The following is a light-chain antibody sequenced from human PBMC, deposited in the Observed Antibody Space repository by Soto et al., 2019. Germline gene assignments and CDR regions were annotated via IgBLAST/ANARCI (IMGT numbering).Light chain of an antibody. Sequence: QSALTQPASVSGSPGQSITISCTGTSSDVGGYNYVSWYQKHPVKAPKLMIYDVSNRPSGVSKRFSGSKSGNTASLTISGLQAEDEADYYCSSYTSSSTVVFGGGTKLTVL. J-gene: IGLJ2*01. CDR2: DVS. V-gene: IGLV2-14*01. CDR3: SSYTSSSTVV. CDR1: SSDVGGYNY.